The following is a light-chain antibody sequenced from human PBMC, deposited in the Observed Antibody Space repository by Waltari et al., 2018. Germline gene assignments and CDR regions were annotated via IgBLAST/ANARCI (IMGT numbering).Light chain of an antibody. CDR2: DGS. CDR3: STYTSSVL. V-gene: IGLV2-14*03. J-gene: IGLJ2*01. Sequence: VFCYQQLPGKAPQAVSEDGSKRPSGVSIRFSGSKSGNTASLTISGLQAEDAADYYCSTYTSSVLFGGGNKLTVL.